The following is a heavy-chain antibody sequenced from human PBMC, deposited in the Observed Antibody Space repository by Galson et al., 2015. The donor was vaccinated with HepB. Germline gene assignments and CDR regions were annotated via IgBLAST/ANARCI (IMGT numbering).Heavy chain of an antibody. J-gene: IGHJ4*02. Sequence: SLRLSCAASGFTSSYTWMNWVRQAPGKGLEWVGRIKIKSDGGATDYAAPVKGRFTISRDDSKNTLYLQMNSLKSEDTAVYYCVRVADVDYGDHSHFDYWGQGTLVTVSS. CDR1: GFTSSYTW. CDR2: IKIKSDGGAT. CDR3: VRVADVDYGDHSHFDY. V-gene: IGHV3-15*01. D-gene: IGHD4-17*01.